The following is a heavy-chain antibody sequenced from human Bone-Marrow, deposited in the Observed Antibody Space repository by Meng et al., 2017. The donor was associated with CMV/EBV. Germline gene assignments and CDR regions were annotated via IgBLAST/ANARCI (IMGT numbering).Heavy chain of an antibody. V-gene: IGHV4-39*06. D-gene: IGHD3-3*01. CDR3: ARDQDFWSGYHTHNFDY. Sequence: SETLSLTCTVSGGSISSSSYYWGWIRQPPGKGLEWIGSIYYSGSTYYNPSLKSRVTISVDTSKNQFPLKLSSVTAADTAVYYCARDQDFWSGYHTHNFDYWGQGTRVTVSS. CDR2: IYYSGST. CDR1: GGSISSSSYY. J-gene: IGHJ4*02.